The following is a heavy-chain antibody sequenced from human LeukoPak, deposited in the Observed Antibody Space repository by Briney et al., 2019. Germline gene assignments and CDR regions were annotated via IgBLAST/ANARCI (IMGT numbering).Heavy chain of an antibody. CDR1: GFTFSSYA. D-gene: IGHD3-16*02. CDR3: ARGPQLRLGELSPFDY. Sequence: GGSLRLSCAASGFTFSSYAMHWVRQAPGKGLEYVSAISSNGGSTYYANSVKGRFTISRDNSKNTLYLQMGSLRAEDMAVYYCARGPQLRLGELSPFDYWGQGTLVTVSS. J-gene: IGHJ4*02. CDR2: ISSNGGST. V-gene: IGHV3-64*01.